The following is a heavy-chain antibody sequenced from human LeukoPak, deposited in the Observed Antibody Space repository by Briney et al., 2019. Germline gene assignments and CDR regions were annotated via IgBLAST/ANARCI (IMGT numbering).Heavy chain of an antibody. V-gene: IGHV4-39*01. J-gene: IGHJ5*02. CDR1: GGSVTSGGFY. CDR2: IYYTGST. D-gene: IGHD3-10*01. Sequence: LETLSLTCSVSGGSVTSGGFYWGWLRQPPGKGPEWIATIYYTGSTYYNPSLQSRATISIDTSKNQFSLRLTSVTATDTAVYHCARHSGSGSLSRPFDPWGQGTLVTVSS. CDR3: ARHSGSGSLSRPFDP.